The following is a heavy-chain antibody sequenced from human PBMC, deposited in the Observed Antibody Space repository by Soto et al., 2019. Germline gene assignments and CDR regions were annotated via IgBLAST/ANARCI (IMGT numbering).Heavy chain of an antibody. J-gene: IGHJ5*02. CDR2: VFHTGTT. CDR1: GDSVSSPYY. CDR3: ARSAGWYAVHA. Sequence: QVQLQESGPGLVKPSGTLSLTCAVSGDSVSSPYYWCWVRQPPGKGLEWIGEVFHTGTTSYNPSLGSRVTISMDKSINQFSLVLRSVTDADTAGYYCARSAGWYAVHAWGRGTLVIVSS. D-gene: IGHD6-19*01. V-gene: IGHV4-4*02.